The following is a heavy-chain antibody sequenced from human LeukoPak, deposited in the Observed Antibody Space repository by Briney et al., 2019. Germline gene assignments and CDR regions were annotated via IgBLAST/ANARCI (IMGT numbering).Heavy chain of an antibody. J-gene: IGHJ4*02. Sequence: PGGSLRLSCAASGFTFSNSWMSWVRQAPGKGLEWVGGIKSKTDGGATDYAAPGQGRFTISIDDSKNTLYLQMNSLKTEDTAVYYCITDLPREWELSYYFDYWGQGTLVTVSS. CDR2: IKSKTDGGAT. D-gene: IGHD1-26*01. CDR3: ITDLPREWELSYYFDY. V-gene: IGHV3-15*01. CDR1: GFTFSNSW.